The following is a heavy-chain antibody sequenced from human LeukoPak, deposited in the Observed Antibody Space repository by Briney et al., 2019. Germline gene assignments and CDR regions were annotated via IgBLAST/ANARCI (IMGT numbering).Heavy chain of an antibody. CDR1: GFTFSSYG. V-gene: IGHV3-30*02. CDR3: AKDADYYDNLRGAFDI. J-gene: IGHJ3*02. CDR2: IRYDGSNK. D-gene: IGHD3-22*01. Sequence: GGSLRLSCAASGFTFSSYGMHWVRQAPGKGLEWVAFIRYDGSNKYYADSVKGRFTISRDNSKNTLYLQMNSLRAEDTAVYYCAKDADYYDNLRGAFDIWGQGTMVTVSS.